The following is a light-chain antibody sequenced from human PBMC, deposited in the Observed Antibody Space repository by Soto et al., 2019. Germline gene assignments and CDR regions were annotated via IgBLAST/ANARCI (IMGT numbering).Light chain of an antibody. CDR3: QQRSNWPLT. J-gene: IGKJ3*01. Sequence: EIVLTQSPATLSLSPGERATLSCRASQSVSRHLAWYQQKPGQAPRLLIYDASNRATGIPARFSGSGSGTDFTLTISSLEPEDFAVYYCQQRSNWPLTLGPGTKVDIK. CDR1: QSVSRH. CDR2: DAS. V-gene: IGKV3-11*01.